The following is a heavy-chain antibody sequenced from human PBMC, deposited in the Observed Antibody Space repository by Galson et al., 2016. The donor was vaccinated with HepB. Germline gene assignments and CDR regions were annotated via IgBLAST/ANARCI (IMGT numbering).Heavy chain of an antibody. CDR2: LSNTGGSR. CDR3: ARPWPRPRSDQEMIAYGLDV. D-gene: IGHD2-21*01. Sequence: SLRLSYAASGFTLSNYAMGWVRQAPGKGPEWVSSLSNTGGSRYYADSVTCRFSIYRDSLQHTVYLQMDSLRSEDTAVYYCARPWPRPRSDQEMIAYGLDVWGHGTTVTVTS. V-gene: IGHV3-23*01. CDR1: GFTLSNYA. J-gene: IGHJ6*02.